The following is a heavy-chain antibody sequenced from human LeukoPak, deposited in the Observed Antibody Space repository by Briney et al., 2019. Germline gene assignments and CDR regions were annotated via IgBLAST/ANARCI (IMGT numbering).Heavy chain of an antibody. D-gene: IGHD6-13*01. Sequence: GRSLRLSCAASGFTFSSYAMHWVRQAPGKGLEWVAVISYDGSNKYYADSVKGRFTISRDNSKNTLYLQMNSLRAEDTAVYYCARESSSSWYFMPYYYYYMDVWGKGTTVTVSS. V-gene: IGHV3-30*04. CDR1: GFTFSSYA. CDR2: ISYDGSNK. J-gene: IGHJ6*03. CDR3: ARESSSSWYFMPYYYYYMDV.